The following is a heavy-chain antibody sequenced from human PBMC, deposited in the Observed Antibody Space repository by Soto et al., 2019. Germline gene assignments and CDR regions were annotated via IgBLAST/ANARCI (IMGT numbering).Heavy chain of an antibody. CDR2: VNPSGGSA. D-gene: IGHD2-15*01. V-gene: IGHV1-46*01. CDR3: AREENCRGGTCYSEYFHH. J-gene: IGHJ1*01. CDR1: GYIFTAYS. Sequence: ASVKVSCKTSGYIFTAYSMHWVRQAPGQGLEWMGVVNPSGGSAHYAQSFEGRVTLTRDTSTSTFYMELSSLRSEDTAVYYCAREENCRGGTCYSEYFHHWARAPWSPSPQ.